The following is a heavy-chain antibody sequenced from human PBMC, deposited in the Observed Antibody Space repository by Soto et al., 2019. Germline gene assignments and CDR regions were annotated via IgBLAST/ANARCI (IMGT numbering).Heavy chain of an antibody. V-gene: IGHV3-74*01. J-gene: IGHJ4*02. CDR1: GFTFSNYW. CDR3: TRDRGGRGGF. CDR2: TNQHGTII. Sequence: EVQLVESGGGLVQPGGSLRLSCEASGFTFSNYWFHWVRQAPGKGLVWVSRTNQHGTIIDYADFAKGRFTISRDNDKNILYLEMKSVRAGDTVVYYCTRDRGGRGGFWGQGTLVTVSS. D-gene: IGHD3-16*01.